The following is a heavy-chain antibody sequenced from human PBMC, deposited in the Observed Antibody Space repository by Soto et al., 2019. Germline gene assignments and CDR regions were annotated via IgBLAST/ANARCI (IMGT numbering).Heavy chain of an antibody. CDR2: ISSSSSTI. CDR3: ARGRGSTGYLGREHYFDY. J-gene: IGHJ4*02. Sequence: PGGSLRLSCAASGFTFSSYSMNWVRQAPGKGLEWVSYISSSSSTIYYADSVKGRFTISRDNAKNSLYLQMNSLRDEDTAVYYCARGRGSTGYLGREHYFDYWGQGTLVTVSS. D-gene: IGHD2-2*01. CDR1: GFTFSSYS. V-gene: IGHV3-48*02.